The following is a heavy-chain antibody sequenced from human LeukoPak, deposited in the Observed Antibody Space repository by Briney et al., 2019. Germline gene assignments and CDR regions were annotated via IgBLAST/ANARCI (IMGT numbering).Heavy chain of an antibody. CDR3: ARVTYYYGSGSHYAFDI. J-gene: IGHJ3*02. CDR1: GGSISSGSYY. V-gene: IGHV4-61*02. CDR2: IYTSGST. Sequence: SQTLSLTCTVSGGSISSGSYYWSWIRQPAGKGLEWIGRIYTSGSTNYNPSLNSRVTISVDTSKNQFSLKLSSVTAADTAVYYCARVTYYYGSGSHYAFDIWGQGTMVTVSS. D-gene: IGHD3-10*01.